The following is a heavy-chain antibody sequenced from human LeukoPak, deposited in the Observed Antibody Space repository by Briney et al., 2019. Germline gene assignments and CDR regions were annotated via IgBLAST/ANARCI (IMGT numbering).Heavy chain of an antibody. Sequence: SETLSLTCTVSGGSISSYYWSWIRQPAGKGLEWIGRIYTSGSTNYNPSLKSRVTMSVDTSNNHFSLKLSSVTAADTAVYYCARLYDSSGYYPYYYYYMDVWGKGTTVTISS. CDR2: IYTSGST. J-gene: IGHJ6*03. D-gene: IGHD3-22*01. V-gene: IGHV4-4*07. CDR1: GGSISSYY. CDR3: ARLYDSSGYYPYYYYYMDV.